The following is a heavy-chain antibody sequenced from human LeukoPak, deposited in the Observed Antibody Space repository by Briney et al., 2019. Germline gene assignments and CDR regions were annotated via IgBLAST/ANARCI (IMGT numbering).Heavy chain of an antibody. J-gene: IGHJ4*02. CDR1: GFTFSSYG. CDR3: ARVAMIVAKPYDN. Sequence: PGGSLRLYCAASGFTFSSYGMHWVRQAPGQGLEWVTFIRYDGSNKYYADSVKGRFTISRDNSKNTLYLQMNSLRAEDTAVYYCARVAMIVAKPYDNWGQGTLVTVSS. V-gene: IGHV3-30*02. CDR2: IRYDGSNK. D-gene: IGHD3-22*01.